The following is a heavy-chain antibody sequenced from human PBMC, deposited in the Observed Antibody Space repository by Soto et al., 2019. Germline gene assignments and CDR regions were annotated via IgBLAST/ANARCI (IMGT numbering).Heavy chain of an antibody. V-gene: IGHV1-69*12. Sequence: QVQLVQSGAEVKKPGSSVKVSCKASGGTFSNYAISWVRQSPGQGLEWMGGIIPILGTPNSAQKFQCRVTITAAESTDTAYMELSSLRSEDTAVYYGARPAGDYLHHDAYDIWGQGTMVTVSS. D-gene: IGHD4-17*01. CDR2: IIPILGTP. CDR1: GGTFSNYA. CDR3: ARPAGDYLHHDAYDI. J-gene: IGHJ3*02.